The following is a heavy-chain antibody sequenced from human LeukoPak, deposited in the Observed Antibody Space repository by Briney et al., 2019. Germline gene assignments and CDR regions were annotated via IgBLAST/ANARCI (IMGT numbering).Heavy chain of an antibody. V-gene: IGHV1-69*13. CDR1: GGTFSSYA. CDR3: ARGRSYLDAFDI. CDR2: IIPIFGAA. D-gene: IGHD1-26*01. J-gene: IGHJ3*02. Sequence: SVKVSCKASGGTFSSYAISWVRQAPGQGLEWMGGIIPIFGAANYAQKFQGRVTITADESTSTAYMKLSSLRSEDTAVYYCARGRSYLDAFDIWGQGTMVTVSS.